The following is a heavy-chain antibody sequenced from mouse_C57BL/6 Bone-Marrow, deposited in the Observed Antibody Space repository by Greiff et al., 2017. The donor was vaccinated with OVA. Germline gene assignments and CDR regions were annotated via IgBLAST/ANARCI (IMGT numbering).Heavy chain of an antibody. CDR3: ARFYLLWLGY. D-gene: IGHD2-1*01. Sequence: QVHVKQSGAELVKPGASVKISCKASGYAFSSYWMNWVKQRPGKGLEWIGQIYPGDGDTNYNGKFKGKATLTADKSSSTAYMQLSSLTSEDSAVYFCARFYLLWLGYWGQGTTLTVSS. J-gene: IGHJ2*01. CDR1: GYAFSSYW. CDR2: IYPGDGDT. V-gene: IGHV1-80*01.